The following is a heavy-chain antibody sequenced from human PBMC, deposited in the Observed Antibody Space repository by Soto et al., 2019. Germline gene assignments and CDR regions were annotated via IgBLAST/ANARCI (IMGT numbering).Heavy chain of an antibody. Sequence: QVQLQESGPGLVKPSQTLSLTCTVSGGSISSGGYYWSWIRQHPGKGLEWIGYIYYSGSTYYNPSLRSRVTISVDTSKNQFALKLSSVTAADTVVYYCVGQQLPRLSPGNYYYGMDVWGQGTTVTVSS. J-gene: IGHJ6*02. CDR2: IYYSGST. CDR3: VGQQLPRLSPGNYYYGMDV. CDR1: GGSISSGGYY. D-gene: IGHD6-13*01. V-gene: IGHV4-31*03.